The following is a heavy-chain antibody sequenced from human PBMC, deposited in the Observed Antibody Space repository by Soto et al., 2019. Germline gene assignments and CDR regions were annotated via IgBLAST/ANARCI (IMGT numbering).Heavy chain of an antibody. CDR3: ARRDLGELAFDY. Sequence: QVQLQQWGAGLLKPSETLSLTCAVYGGSFSGYYWSWIRQPPGKGLEWIGEINHSGSTNYNPSLKIRVTISVDTAKNQFSLKLSSVTAADTAVYYCARRDLGELAFDYWGQGTLVTVSS. CDR2: INHSGST. J-gene: IGHJ4*02. V-gene: IGHV4-34*01. CDR1: GGSFSGYY. D-gene: IGHD3-16*01.